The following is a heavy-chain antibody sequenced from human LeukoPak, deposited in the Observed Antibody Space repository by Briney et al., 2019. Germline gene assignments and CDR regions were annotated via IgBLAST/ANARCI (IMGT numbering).Heavy chain of an antibody. V-gene: IGHV3-74*01. Sequence: GGSLRLSCVASGFAFGSHWMHWVRQAPGKGLVWVARIESDASNTRYADSVKGRFTISRDNANKTLYLQMNSLRAEDTAVYYCTRDGSGSGIPFDYWGQGTLVTVSS. CDR1: GFAFGSHW. D-gene: IGHD1-26*01. CDR3: TRDGSGSGIPFDY. J-gene: IGHJ4*02. CDR2: IESDASNT.